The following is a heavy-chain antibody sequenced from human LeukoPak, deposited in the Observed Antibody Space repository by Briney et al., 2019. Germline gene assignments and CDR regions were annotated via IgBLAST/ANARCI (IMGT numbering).Heavy chain of an antibody. J-gene: IGHJ3*02. Sequence: GGSLRLSCAASGFTFSSYAMSWVRQAPGRGLEWVSAISGSGGSTYYADSVKGRFTISRDNSKNTLYLQMNSLRAEDTAVYYCAKATMILVVKVWSAFDICGQGTMVTVSS. D-gene: IGHD3-22*01. CDR1: GFTFSSYA. CDR3: AKATMILVVKVWSAFDI. V-gene: IGHV3-23*01. CDR2: ISGSGGST.